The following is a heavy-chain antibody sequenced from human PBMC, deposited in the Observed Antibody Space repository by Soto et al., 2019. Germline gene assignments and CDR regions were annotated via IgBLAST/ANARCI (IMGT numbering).Heavy chain of an antibody. CDR3: ARDPAVFSYYSYMDV. CDR2: ISSSSSTI. J-gene: IGHJ6*03. D-gene: IGHD2-2*01. CDR1: VFTFSSYS. V-gene: IGHV3-48*01. Sequence: GGSLRLSCAASVFTFSSYSMNWVRQAPGKGLEWVSYISSSSSTIYYADSVKGRFTISRDNAKNSLSLQMNGLRAEDTAVYYCARDPAVFSYYSYMDVWGKGTAVTVSS.